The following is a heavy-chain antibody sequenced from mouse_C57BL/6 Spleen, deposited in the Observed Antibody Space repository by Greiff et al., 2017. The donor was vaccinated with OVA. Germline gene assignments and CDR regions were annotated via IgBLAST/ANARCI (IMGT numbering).Heavy chain of an antibody. CDR2: IDPEDGDT. D-gene: IGHD1-1*01. CDR1: GFNIQDYY. Sequence: VQLQQSGAELVRPGASVKLSCTASGFNIQDYYMHWVKQRPEQGLEWIGRIDPEDGDTEYAPKFQGKATMTADTSSNTAYLQLSSLTSEDTAVNYCTTFGHYYGSSYPDYWGQGTTLTVSS. V-gene: IGHV14-1*01. CDR3: TTFGHYYGSSYPDY. J-gene: IGHJ2*01.